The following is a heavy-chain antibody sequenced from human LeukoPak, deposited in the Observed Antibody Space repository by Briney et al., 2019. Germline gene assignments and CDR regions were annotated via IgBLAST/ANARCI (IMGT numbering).Heavy chain of an antibody. CDR1: GGSISSYY. Sequence: SETLSLTCTVSGGSISSYYWSWIRQPPGKGLEWIGRIYTSGSTNYNPSLKSRVTMSVDTSKNQFSMKLSSVTAADTAVYYCARDAGYYAILSGYINWFDPWGQGTLVTVSS. D-gene: IGHD3-9*01. CDR2: IYTSGST. J-gene: IGHJ5*02. CDR3: ARDAGYYAILSGYINWFDP. V-gene: IGHV4-4*07.